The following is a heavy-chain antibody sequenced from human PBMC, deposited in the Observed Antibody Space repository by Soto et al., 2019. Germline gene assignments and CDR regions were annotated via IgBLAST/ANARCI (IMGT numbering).Heavy chain of an antibody. J-gene: IGHJ4*02. Sequence: PSETLSLTCAVSGGSISSGGHSWSWIRQPPGKGLEWIGYTYHSGSTYYNPSLKSRVTISVDRSKNQFSLRMYSVTAADTAVYYCATSTIGGAGRGPRELDYWGQGTLVTVSS. V-gene: IGHV4-30-2*01. CDR1: GGSISSGGHS. D-gene: IGHD2-8*01. CDR3: ATSTIGGAGRGPRELDY. CDR2: TYHSGST.